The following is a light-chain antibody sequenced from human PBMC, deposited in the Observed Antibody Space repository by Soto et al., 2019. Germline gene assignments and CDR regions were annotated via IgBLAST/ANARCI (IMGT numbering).Light chain of an antibody. Sequence: DIQMTQSPSSLSASVGDRVTITCRASQSISSYLNWYHQKPGKAPKLLIYAASSLQSGVPSRFSGSGSGTDFTLTISSLQPGDFATYYCQQSYSTLWTFGQGTKVDIK. V-gene: IGKV1-39*01. CDR1: QSISSY. J-gene: IGKJ1*01. CDR2: AAS. CDR3: QQSYSTLWT.